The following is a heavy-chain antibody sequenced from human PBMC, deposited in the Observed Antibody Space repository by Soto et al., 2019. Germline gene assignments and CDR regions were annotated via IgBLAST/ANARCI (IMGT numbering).Heavy chain of an antibody. Sequence: GGSLRLSCAASGFTFSSYGMHWVRQAPGKGLEWVAVISYDGSNKYYADSVKGRFTISRDNSKNTLYLQMNSLRAEDTAVYYCAKDFQGSSWYGYYYGMDVWGQGTTVTVSS. J-gene: IGHJ6*02. CDR1: GFTFSSYG. V-gene: IGHV3-30*18. CDR2: ISYDGSNK. CDR3: AKDFQGSSWYGYYYGMDV. D-gene: IGHD6-13*01.